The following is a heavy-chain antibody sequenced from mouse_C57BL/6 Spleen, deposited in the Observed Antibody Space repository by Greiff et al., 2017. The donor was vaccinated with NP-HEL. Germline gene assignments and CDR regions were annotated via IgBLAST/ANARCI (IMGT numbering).Heavy chain of an antibody. J-gene: IGHJ1*03. Sequence: VQLQQSGPELVKPGASVKMSCKASGYTFTDYNMHWVKQSHGKSLEWIGYINPNNGGTSYNQKFKGKATLTVNKSSSTAYMALRSLTSEDSAVYYGADDRNYWYFDVWGTGTTVTVSS. V-gene: IGHV1-22*01. D-gene: IGHD2-14*01. CDR1: GYTFTDYN. CDR3: ADDRNYWYFDV. CDR2: INPNNGGT.